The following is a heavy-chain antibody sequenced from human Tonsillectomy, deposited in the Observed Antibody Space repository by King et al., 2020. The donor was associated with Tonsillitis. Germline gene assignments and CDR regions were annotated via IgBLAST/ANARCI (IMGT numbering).Heavy chain of an antibody. CDR3: ARSTRVVITLAGSLDY. V-gene: IGHV1-46*01. J-gene: IGHJ4*02. D-gene: IGHD3-22*01. CDR2: INPSGGST. CDR1: GYTFTNYY. Sequence: HEQLVQSGAEVKKPGASMKVSCKASGYTFTNYYIHWVRQAPGQGLEWVGIINPSGGSTSYAQKFQGRVTMTRDTSTSTVYMELSSLRSEDTAVYYCARSTRVVITLAGSLDYWGQGTLVTVSS.